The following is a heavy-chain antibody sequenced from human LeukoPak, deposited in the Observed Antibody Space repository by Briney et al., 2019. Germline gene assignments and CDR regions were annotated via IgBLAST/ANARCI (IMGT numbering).Heavy chain of an antibody. D-gene: IGHD5-18*01. CDR2: INHSGST. Sequence: SETLSLTCAVYGGSFSGYYWSWIRQPPGKGLEWIGEINHSGSTNYNPSLKSRVIISVDTSKNQFSLKLSSVTAADTAVYYCARARGFGYSYGYYFDYWGQGTLVTVSS. CDR1: GGSFSGYY. V-gene: IGHV4-34*01. J-gene: IGHJ4*02. CDR3: ARARGFGYSYGYYFDY.